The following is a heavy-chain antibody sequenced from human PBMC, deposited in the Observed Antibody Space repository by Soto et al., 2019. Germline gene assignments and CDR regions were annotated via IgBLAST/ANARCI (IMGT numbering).Heavy chain of an antibody. V-gene: IGHV3-74*03. CDR3: VRDRRLWRHPFDT. D-gene: IGHD2-21*01. Sequence: EVQLVESGGGLVQPGGSLRLSCAASGFSFSSSWMHWVRQAPGKGLVWVSRISFDGTATTSAYAVKGRFIIPRDNAKNSLSRPMIKLRPFDTAMYYSVRDRRLWRHPFDTWGQGTIVSVSS. CDR1: GFSFSSSW. CDR2: ISFDGTAT. J-gene: IGHJ3*02.